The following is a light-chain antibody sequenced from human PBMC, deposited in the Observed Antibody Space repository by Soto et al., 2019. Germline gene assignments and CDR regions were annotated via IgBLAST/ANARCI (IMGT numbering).Light chain of an antibody. V-gene: IGLV2-8*01. J-gene: IGLJ1*01. CDR3: CSYVGSNNYV. CDR2: EVT. CDR1: SNDVGGYNY. Sequence: QSVLTQPPSASGSPGQSVAISCTGTSNDVGGYNYVSWYQQYPGKAPKLIMYEVTKRPSGVPDRFSGSKSGNTASLTVSGLQAEDEADYYCCSYVGSNNYVFGTGTKLTVL.